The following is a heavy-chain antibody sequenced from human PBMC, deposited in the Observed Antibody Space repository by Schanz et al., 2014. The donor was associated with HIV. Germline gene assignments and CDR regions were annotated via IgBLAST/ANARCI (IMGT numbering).Heavy chain of an antibody. J-gene: IGHJ4*02. D-gene: IGHD2-21*01. V-gene: IGHV1-18*01. Sequence: QVQLVQSGAEVKKPGASVKVSCKTSGYTFSNYAIGWVRQAPGQGLEWMAWVSAYNGNIKYAQKIQDRVSMTTDTSTSTAYMELRSLRSDDTAVYYCARVVGLGGFDYWGQGALVTVSS. CDR2: VSAYNGNI. CDR1: GYTFSNYA. CDR3: ARVVGLGGFDY.